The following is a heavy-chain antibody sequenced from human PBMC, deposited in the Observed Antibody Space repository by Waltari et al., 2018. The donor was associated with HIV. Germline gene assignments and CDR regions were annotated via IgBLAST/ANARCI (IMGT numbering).Heavy chain of an antibody. Sequence: QVFLNESGPALVTPIQTHTLTCTVSGFSLSSRGMCVRWIRQPPGKLLEWLARVDWDGDKHYSTSLKARLSIYKDASRRKVVLSLTNVDPDDTATYYCVRAPANVTLFGVNTPLGMDVWGRGTSVTVSS. V-gene: IGHV2-70*15. CDR1: GFSLSSRGMC. CDR2: VDWDGDK. CDR3: VRAPANVTLFGVNTPLGMDV. D-gene: IGHD3-3*01. J-gene: IGHJ6*02.